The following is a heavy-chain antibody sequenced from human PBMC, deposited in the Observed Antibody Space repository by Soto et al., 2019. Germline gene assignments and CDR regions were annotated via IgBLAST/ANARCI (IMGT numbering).Heavy chain of an antibody. V-gene: IGHV4-59*08. Sequence: QVQLQESGPGLVRPSETLSPTCTVSSDSISSYYWIWIRQSPGKGLEWIGYTDYSGNTNYNPSLKSRATISGDTSKNQFSLRLSSVTAADTAVYYCARAVGDPLYYLDYWGQGTLVTVSS. CDR2: TDYSGNT. CDR1: SDSISSYY. D-gene: IGHD6-19*01. CDR3: ARAVGDPLYYLDY. J-gene: IGHJ4*02.